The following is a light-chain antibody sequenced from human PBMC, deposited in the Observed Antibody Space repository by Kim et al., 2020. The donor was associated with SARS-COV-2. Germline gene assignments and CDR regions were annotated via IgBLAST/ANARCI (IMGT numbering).Light chain of an antibody. CDR1: QSVSRNF. CDR2: EAS. Sequence: PGERATLSCRASQSVSRNFLAWYQQTPGQAPRLLYYEASNSVTGIPDRFSGSASGTDFTLTISRLEPEDFAVFYCHQYGSSPRTFGQGTKVDIK. V-gene: IGKV3-20*01. CDR3: HQYGSSPRT. J-gene: IGKJ1*01.